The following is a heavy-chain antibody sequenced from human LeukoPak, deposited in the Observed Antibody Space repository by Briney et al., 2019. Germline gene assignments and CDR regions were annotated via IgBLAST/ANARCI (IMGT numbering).Heavy chain of an antibody. Sequence: PSETLSLTCTVSGGSISSGGYYWRWIRQHPGKGLEWIGYIYYSGSTYYNPSLKSRVTISVDTSKNQFSLKLSSVTAADTAVYYCARSYCSSTSCSPYYYYYMDVWGKGTTVTVSS. CDR3: ARSYCSSTSCSPYYYYYMDV. V-gene: IGHV4-31*03. CDR2: IYYSGST. J-gene: IGHJ6*03. CDR1: GGSISSGGYY. D-gene: IGHD2-2*01.